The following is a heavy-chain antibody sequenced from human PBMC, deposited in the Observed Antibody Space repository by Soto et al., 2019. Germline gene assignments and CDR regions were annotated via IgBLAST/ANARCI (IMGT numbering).Heavy chain of an antibody. CDR2: ISAYNGNT. Sequence: GASVKVSCKDSGYTFSIHGISWVRQAPGQGLEWMGWISAYNGNTNYAQKLQDRVTMTTDTSTSTAYMELKSLRSDDTAVYYCARDRVAGRPGWFYPWGQGTLVTVS. D-gene: IGHD6-6*01. V-gene: IGHV1-18*01. CDR1: GYTFSIHG. CDR3: ARDRVAGRPGWFYP. J-gene: IGHJ5*02.